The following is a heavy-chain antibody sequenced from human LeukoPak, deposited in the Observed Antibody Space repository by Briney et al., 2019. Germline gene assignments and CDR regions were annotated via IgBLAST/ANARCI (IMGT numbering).Heavy chain of an antibody. V-gene: IGHV4-59*01. CDR2: IYYSGAT. D-gene: IGHD6-13*01. CDR3: ARGVYIAAAQYGF. CDR1: GGSMNNYY. J-gene: IGHJ4*02. Sequence: PSETLSLTCIVSGGSMNNYYWNWIRQPPGKGLEWIGYIYYSGATNYNPSLKSRVTISVDTSKNQFSLKLSSVTAADTAVYYCARGVYIAAAQYGFWGQGTLVTVSS.